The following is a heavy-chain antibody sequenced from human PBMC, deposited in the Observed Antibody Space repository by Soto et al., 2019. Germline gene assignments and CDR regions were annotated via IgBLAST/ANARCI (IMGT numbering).Heavy chain of an antibody. CDR1: GGSISSYY. Sequence: SKTLSLTCTVSGGSISSYYWSWIRQPPGKGLDWIRFIYYRGSTNYNPTLKSRVTISVDTSKNQFSLKLSSVTAADTSVYYCARSDRYRPSYFDFWGQGTLVTVSS. V-gene: IGHV4-59*01. CDR2: IYYRGST. D-gene: IGHD1-26*01. CDR3: ARSDRYRPSYFDF. J-gene: IGHJ4*02.